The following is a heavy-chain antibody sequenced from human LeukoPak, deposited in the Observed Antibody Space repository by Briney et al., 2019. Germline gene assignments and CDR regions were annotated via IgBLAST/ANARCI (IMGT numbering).Heavy chain of an antibody. D-gene: IGHD3-9*01. J-gene: IGHJ4*02. CDR2: ISGSSGRT. CDR3: AKDRFYDILTGYPDY. CDR1: GFTLSSFG. V-gene: IGHV3-23*01. Sequence: GGSLRLSCAPSGFTLSSFGMSWVRQAPGKGLEWVSSISGSSGRTYYADAVKGRFTVSRDISKNTVSLQMNRVRADDTAMYHGAKDRFYDILTGYPDYWGQGSLVTVSS.